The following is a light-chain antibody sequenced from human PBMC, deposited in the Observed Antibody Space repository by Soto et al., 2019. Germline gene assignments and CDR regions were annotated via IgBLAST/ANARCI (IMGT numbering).Light chain of an antibody. CDR1: RGINTY. CDR2: SAS. Sequence: DIQMTQSPSSLSASIGDRVTITCRASRGINTYVNWYQQKPGKAPKLLIFSASTLQSGAPSRFSGGGSGTDFTFTISSLLPEDFATYYCQQTYTTPRTFGQGTKVDIK. J-gene: IGKJ1*01. V-gene: IGKV1-39*01. CDR3: QQTYTTPRT.